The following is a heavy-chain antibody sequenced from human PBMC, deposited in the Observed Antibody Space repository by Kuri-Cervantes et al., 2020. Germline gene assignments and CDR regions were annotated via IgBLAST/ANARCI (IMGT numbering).Heavy chain of an antibody. CDR1: GVSFSYYY. D-gene: IGHD1-26*01. V-gene: IGHV4-34*12. Sequence: SETLSLTCAVYGVSFSYYYWSWIRQPPGKGLEWIGEIIHSGSTNYNPSLKSRVTISIDTSKNQFSLKVNSVTAADTAVYYCARDFRLVGATDPFGVWYFDYWGQGTLVTVSS. CDR3: ARDFRLVGATDPFGVWYFDY. J-gene: IGHJ4*02. CDR2: IIHSGST.